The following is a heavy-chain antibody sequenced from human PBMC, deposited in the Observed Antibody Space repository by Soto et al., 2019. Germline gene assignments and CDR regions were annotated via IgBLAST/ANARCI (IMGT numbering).Heavy chain of an antibody. J-gene: IGHJ5*02. V-gene: IGHV4-31*03. CDR2: IYYSGST. CDR1: GGSISSGGYY. Sequence: SETLSITCTVSGGSISSGGYYWSWIRQHPGKGLEWIGYIYYSGSTYYNPSLKSRVTISVDTSKNQFSLKLSSVTAADTAVYYCARDVTMVRGVIIQLGHWFDPWGQGTLVTVSS. D-gene: IGHD3-10*01. CDR3: ARDVTMVRGVIIQLGHWFDP.